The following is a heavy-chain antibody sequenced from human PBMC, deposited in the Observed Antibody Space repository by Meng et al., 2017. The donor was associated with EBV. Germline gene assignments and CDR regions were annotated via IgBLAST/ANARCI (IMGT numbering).Heavy chain of an antibody. CDR1: GASGSGGTYH. J-gene: IGHJ4*02. V-gene: IGHV4-61*01. Sequence: QGPLQDSGPGLGKPSEPLSLPCTVSGASGSGGTYHWSWIRQPPGKELEWIGYIYDGGTTIYNPSLKSRVTILVDASKNQFSLKLSSVTTADTAVYYCAKSRSSTPGVVDYWGQGTLVTVS. CDR3: AKSRSSTPGVVDY. CDR2: IYDGGTT. D-gene: IGHD3-10*01.